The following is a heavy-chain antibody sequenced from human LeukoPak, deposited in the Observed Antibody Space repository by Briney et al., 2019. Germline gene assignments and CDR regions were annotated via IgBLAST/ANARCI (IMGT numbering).Heavy chain of an antibody. CDR1: GFTFSNSA. CDR3: ARQASALQYYYNYMDV. V-gene: IGHV3-30*01. Sequence: GGSLRLSCAASGFTFSNSAIHWVRQAPGKGLEWVSFISSEGKDRNYVESVKGRFIISRDNSENTMDLQMNGLRPEDTAVYYCARQASALQYYYNYMDVWGKGTTVIVSS. CDR2: ISSEGKDR. J-gene: IGHJ6*03. D-gene: IGHD6-19*01.